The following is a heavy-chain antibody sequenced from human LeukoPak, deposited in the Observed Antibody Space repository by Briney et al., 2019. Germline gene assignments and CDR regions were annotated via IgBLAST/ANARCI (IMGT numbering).Heavy chain of an antibody. CDR1: GGSISSYY. D-gene: IGHD4-17*01. Sequence: SETLSLTCTVSGGSISSYYWSWIRQPAGKGLAWIGRIYTSGSTNYNPSLKSRVTMSVDTSKNQFSLTLNSVTAADTAVYYCARSAPSVTSYYFDSWGQGTLVTVSS. CDR2: IYTSGST. CDR3: ARSAPSVTSYYFDS. V-gene: IGHV4-4*07. J-gene: IGHJ4*02.